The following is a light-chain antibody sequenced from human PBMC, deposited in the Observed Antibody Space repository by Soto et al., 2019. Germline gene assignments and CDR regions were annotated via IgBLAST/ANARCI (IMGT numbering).Light chain of an antibody. CDR3: CSSAPESTYV. V-gene: IGLV2-23*01. Sequence: QSALAQPASVSGSPGQSITISCTGTSSDVGAYNSVSWYQQHPHRAPQVIIYKGTQRPSGVSNRFSGSTSGNAASLTISALQADDGADYFCCSSAPESTYVFGTGTKATVL. CDR1: SSDVGAYNS. CDR2: KGT. J-gene: IGLJ1*01.